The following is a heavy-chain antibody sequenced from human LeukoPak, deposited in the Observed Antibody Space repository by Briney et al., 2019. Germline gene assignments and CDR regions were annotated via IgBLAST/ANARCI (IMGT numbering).Heavy chain of an antibody. Sequence: GGSLRLSCAASGFTFSSYGMHWVRQAPGKGLEWVTFIRYDASNQYYAASVKGRFTISRDNSKSTLYLQLNSLRAEDTAVYYCAKDRSVGTGSGWFYYFDYWGQATLVTVSS. J-gene: IGHJ4*02. CDR3: AKDRSVGTGSGWFYYFDY. V-gene: IGHV3-30*02. CDR1: GFTFSSYG. CDR2: IRYDASNQ. D-gene: IGHD6-19*01.